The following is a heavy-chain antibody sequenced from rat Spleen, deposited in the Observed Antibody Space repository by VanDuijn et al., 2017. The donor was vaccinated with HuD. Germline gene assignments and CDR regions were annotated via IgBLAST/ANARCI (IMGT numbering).Heavy chain of an antibody. V-gene: IGHV5-46*01. Sequence: EVQLVESGGGLVQPGRSMKLSCAASGFTFSTFPMAWVRQAPTKGLEWVASISTAGGNTFYRGSVRGRFTVSRDNAKSTLYLQMDSLSSDDTATYYCARYGSFDNWFAFWGQGTLVTVSS. J-gene: IGHJ3*01. CDR3: ARYGSFDNWFAF. CDR2: ISTAGGNT. CDR1: GFTFSTFP. D-gene: IGHD1-12*02.